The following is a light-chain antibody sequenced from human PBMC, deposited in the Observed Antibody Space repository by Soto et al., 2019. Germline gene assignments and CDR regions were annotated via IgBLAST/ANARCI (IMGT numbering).Light chain of an antibody. V-gene: IGKV1-5*03. CDR2: KAS. CDR3: QQYNSYPRT. Sequence: DIQMTQSPSTLSAFVGDRVTITCRASHSIGSWLAWYQQKPGNAPKLLIYKASSLGSGVPSRFSGSESGTEFTLTISSLQPDDFATYYCQQYNSYPRTFGPGTKLEMK. CDR1: HSIGSW. J-gene: IGKJ2*01.